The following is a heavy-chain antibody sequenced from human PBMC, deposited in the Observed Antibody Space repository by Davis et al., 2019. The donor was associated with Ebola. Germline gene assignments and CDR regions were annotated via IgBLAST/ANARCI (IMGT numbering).Heavy chain of an antibody. V-gene: IGHV1-46*01. CDR1: GYTFTSYY. J-gene: IGHJ4*02. CDR3: ARERKTFGVVRCHHY. D-gene: IGHD3-3*01. CDR2: INPSGGST. Sequence: ASVKVSCKASGYTFTSYYMHWVRQAPGQGLEWMGIINPSGGSTSYAQKFQGRVTMTRDTSKNQFSLKLRSVTAADTAVYYCARERKTFGVVRCHHYWGQGTLVTVSS.